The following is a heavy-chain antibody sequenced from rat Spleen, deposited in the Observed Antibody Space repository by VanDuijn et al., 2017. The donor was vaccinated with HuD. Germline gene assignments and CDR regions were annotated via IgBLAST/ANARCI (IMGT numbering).Heavy chain of an antibody. D-gene: IGHD1-2*01. Sequence: EVQLVESDGGLVQPGRSLKLSCAASGFTFSDYYMAWVRQAPTKGLEWVASISTGGANIYYRDSVRGRFTISRDNAKNTQYLQMDSLRSEDTATYYCATRDYIGYTGIFWGQGVMVTVSS. J-gene: IGHJ2*01. CDR3: ATRDYIGYTGIF. CDR2: ISTGGANI. CDR1: GFTFSDYY. V-gene: IGHV5S13*01.